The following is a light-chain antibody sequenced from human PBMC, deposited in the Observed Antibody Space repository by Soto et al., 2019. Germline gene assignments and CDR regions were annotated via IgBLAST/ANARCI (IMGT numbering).Light chain of an antibody. Sequence: QPVLTQPPSASGTPGQRVTISCSGSSSNIGSNTVNWYQQLPGTAPKLLMYSNNQRPSGVPDRFSGSKSGTSASLAISGLQSEDEADYYCAAWDDSLNGHVVFGGGTKVTVL. J-gene: IGLJ2*01. CDR1: SSNIGSNT. V-gene: IGLV1-44*01. CDR2: SNN. CDR3: AAWDDSLNGHVV.